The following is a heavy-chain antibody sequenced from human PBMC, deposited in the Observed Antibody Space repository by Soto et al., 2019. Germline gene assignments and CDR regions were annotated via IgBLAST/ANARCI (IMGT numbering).Heavy chain of an antibody. CDR3: ARGGRYCSSTSCYTFRYYYYGMDV. CDR1: GGSFSGYY. CDR2: INHSGST. Sequence: SETLSLTCAVYGGSFSGYYWSWIRQPPGKGLEWIGEINHSGSTNYTPSLKSRVTISVDTSKNQFSLKLSSVTAADTAVYYCARGGRYCSSTSCYTFRYYYYGMDVWGQGTTVT. D-gene: IGHD2-2*02. V-gene: IGHV4-34*01. J-gene: IGHJ6*02.